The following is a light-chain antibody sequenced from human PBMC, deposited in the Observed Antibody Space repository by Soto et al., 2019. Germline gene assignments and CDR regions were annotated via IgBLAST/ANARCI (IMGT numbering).Light chain of an antibody. V-gene: IGKV1-27*01. CDR3: QKYNSAPPT. CDR1: QGISNY. CDR2: AAS. Sequence: DILLTQSPSTLSVSVGDRATISCGGGQGISNYLDWYQQKPGKVPKVLIYAASTMHSGVPFRFSGSGSGTDFTLTISSLQPEDVATYYCQKYNSAPPTFGQGTKVDI. J-gene: IGKJ1*01.